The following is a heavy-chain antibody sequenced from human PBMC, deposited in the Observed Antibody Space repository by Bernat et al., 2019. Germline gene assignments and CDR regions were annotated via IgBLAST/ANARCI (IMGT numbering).Heavy chain of an antibody. CDR1: GFTFSSYE. V-gene: IGHV3-48*03. Sequence: EVQLVESGGGLVQPGGSLRLSCAAFGFTFSSYEMNWVRQAPGKGLEWVSYISSSGSTIYSAGAGKGRFTIAGDNAENSLYLQMNSLRAEETAVYYCARDLPPGAGITMVQGGPMDVWGKGTTVTVSS. CDR2: ISSSGSTI. D-gene: IGHD3-10*01. CDR3: ARDLPPGAGITMVQGGPMDV. J-gene: IGHJ6*03.